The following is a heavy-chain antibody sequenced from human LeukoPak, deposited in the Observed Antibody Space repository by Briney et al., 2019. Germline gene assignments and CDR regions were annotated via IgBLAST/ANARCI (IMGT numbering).Heavy chain of an antibody. J-gene: IGHJ4*02. D-gene: IGHD3-9*01. CDR3: ARDEDYDILTGYERFDY. CDR1: GYTFSAYG. CDR2: VSVHNGNT. Sequence: ASVKVSCKASGYTFSAYGITWVRQAPGQGLEWMGWVSVHNGNTNYAQKFQGRVTMTTDPSTSTAYMALRSLRSDDTAVYYCARDEDYDILTGYERFDYWGQGILVTVSS. V-gene: IGHV1-18*01.